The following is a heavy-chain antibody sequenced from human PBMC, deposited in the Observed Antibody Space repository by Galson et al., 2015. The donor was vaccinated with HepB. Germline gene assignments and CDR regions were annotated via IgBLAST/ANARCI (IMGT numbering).Heavy chain of an antibody. Sequence: SLRLSCAASGFTFSSYWMSWVRQAPGKGLEWVANIKQDGSEKYYVDSVKGRFTISRDNAKNSLYLQMNSLRAEDTAVYYCARDWPGYGSGSSNWYFDLWGRGTLVTVSS. D-gene: IGHD3-10*01. V-gene: IGHV3-7*03. J-gene: IGHJ2*01. CDR2: IKQDGSEK. CDR3: ARDWPGYGSGSSNWYFDL. CDR1: GFTFSSYW.